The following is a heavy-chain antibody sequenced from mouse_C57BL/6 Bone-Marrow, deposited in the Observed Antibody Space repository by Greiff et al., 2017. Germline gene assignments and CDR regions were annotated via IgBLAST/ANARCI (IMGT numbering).Heavy chain of an antibody. D-gene: IGHD1-1*01. J-gene: IGHJ3*01. Sequence: QVQLQQSGAELARPGSSVKMSCKASGYTFTSYTMHWVKQRPGQGLEWIGYINPSSGYTKYNQKFKDKATLTADKSSSTAYMQLSSLTSEDSAGYYCANYGSTPFAYWGQGTLVTVSA. CDR2: INPSSGYT. V-gene: IGHV1-4*01. CDR1: GYTFTSYT. CDR3: ANYGSTPFAY.